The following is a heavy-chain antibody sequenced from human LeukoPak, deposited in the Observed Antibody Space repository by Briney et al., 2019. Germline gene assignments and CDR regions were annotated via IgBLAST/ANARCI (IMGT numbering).Heavy chain of an antibody. CDR3: AREPTAVTTDASFDY. J-gene: IGHJ4*02. V-gene: IGHV3-21*01. CDR2: ISGRSSFI. D-gene: IGHD4-17*01. Sequence: GGSLRLSCAASGFTFSDYSMNWVRQAPGKGLEWASSISGRSSFIYYVDSVKGRFTISRDNAKNSLYLQMNSLRAEDTAVYHCAREPTAVTTDASFDYWGQGTLVTVSS. CDR1: GFTFSDYS.